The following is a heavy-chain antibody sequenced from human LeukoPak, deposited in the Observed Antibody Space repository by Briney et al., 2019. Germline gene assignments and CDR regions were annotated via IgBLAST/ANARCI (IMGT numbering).Heavy chain of an antibody. CDR1: GFSFSSYA. CDR3: AKDYTSSWYGPFDY. Sequence: GGSLRLSCAASGFSFSSYAMSWVRQAPGKGLEWVSVISGSGGSTYYADSVKGRFTISRDNSKNTLYLQMNSLRAEDTAVYYCAKDYTSSWYGPFDYWGQGTLVTVSS. V-gene: IGHV3-23*01. CDR2: ISGSGGST. J-gene: IGHJ4*02. D-gene: IGHD6-13*01.